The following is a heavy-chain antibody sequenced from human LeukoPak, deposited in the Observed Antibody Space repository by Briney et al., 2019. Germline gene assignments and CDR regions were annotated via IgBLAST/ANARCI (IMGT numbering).Heavy chain of an antibody. Sequence: SETLSLTCAVYGGSFSGYYWTWIRQPPGRGLEWIGEIIHSGSTSYNPSLKSRVSISADTSKNQFSLKLSSVTAADTAVYYCARTLRLRSYYFDYWGQGTLVTVSS. CDR1: GGSFSGYY. CDR3: ARTLRLRSYYFDY. D-gene: IGHD5-12*01. J-gene: IGHJ4*02. CDR2: IIHSGST. V-gene: IGHV4-34*12.